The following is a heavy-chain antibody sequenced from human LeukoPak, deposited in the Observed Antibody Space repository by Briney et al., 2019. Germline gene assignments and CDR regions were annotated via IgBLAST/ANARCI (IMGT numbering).Heavy chain of an antibody. V-gene: IGHV3-48*03. CDR3: AAFYYDCSPKAV. CDR1: GFAFSTYE. J-gene: IGHJ3*01. D-gene: IGHD3-22*01. Sequence: PGGSLRLSCAASGFAFSTYEMNWVRQAPGKGLEWVSYISSSGSNIHYADSVKGRFTISRDNAENSLYLQMNSLRAEDTAVYYCAAFYYDCSPKAVWGQGTMVTVSS. CDR2: ISSSGSNI.